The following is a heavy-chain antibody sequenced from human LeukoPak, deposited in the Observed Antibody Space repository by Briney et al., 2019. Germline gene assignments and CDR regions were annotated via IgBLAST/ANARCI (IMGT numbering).Heavy chain of an antibody. CDR2: ISAYNGNT. D-gene: IGHD2-15*01. J-gene: IGHJ4*02. CDR1: GYTFTSYG. CDR3: ARSIVVVVAAEYYFDY. V-gene: IGHV1-18*01. Sequence: ASVKVSCKASGYTFTSYGISWVRQAPGQGLEWMGWISAYNGNTNYAQKLQGRVTMTTDTSTSTAYMELRSLRSDDTAVYYCARSIVVVVAAEYYFDYWGQGTLVTVSS.